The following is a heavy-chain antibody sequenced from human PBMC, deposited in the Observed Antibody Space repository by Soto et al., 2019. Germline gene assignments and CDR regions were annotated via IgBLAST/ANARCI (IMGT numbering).Heavy chain of an antibody. D-gene: IGHD6-19*01. CDR1: GYTFTSYG. CDR3: ARDSFRSGWCTGFWFDP. J-gene: IGHJ5*02. V-gene: IGHV1-18*04. Sequence: ASVKVSCKASGYTFTSYGISWVRQAPGQGLEWMGWISAYNGNTNYAQKLQGRVTMTTDTSTSTAYMELRSLGSDDTAVYYCARDSFRSGWCTGFWFDPWGQGTLVTVSS. CDR2: ISAYNGNT.